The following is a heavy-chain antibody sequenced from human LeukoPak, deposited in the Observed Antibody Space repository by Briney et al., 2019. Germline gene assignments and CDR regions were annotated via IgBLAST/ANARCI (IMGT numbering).Heavy chain of an antibody. CDR2: MSGSGI. Sequence: GASLRLSCAATGFTSSDHNMGWMRQAPGKGLEWTSYMSGSGIYYADSVKGRFTISRDNAKNSLYLQMSSLRAEDSAVYFCARRSLTTGGHAFDVWGQGTLVTVSS. CDR3: ARRSLTTGGHAFDV. CDR1: GFTSSDHN. D-gene: IGHD1-1*01. V-gene: IGHV3-11*01. J-gene: IGHJ3*01.